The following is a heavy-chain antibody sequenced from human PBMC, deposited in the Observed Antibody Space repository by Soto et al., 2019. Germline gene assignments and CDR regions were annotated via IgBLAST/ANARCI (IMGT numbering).Heavy chain of an antibody. D-gene: IGHD3-10*01. CDR1: GDTLTSYA. Sequence: ASVKVCCKASGDTLTSYAMYWVRQAPGQRLEWMGWINAGNGNTKYSQKFQGRVTITRDTSARTAYMELSSLRSEDPAVYYCARGPGSSGSYPGGDYGMDVWGQGTTVTVSS. CDR2: INAGNGNT. V-gene: IGHV1-3*01. CDR3: ARGPGSSGSYPGGDYGMDV. J-gene: IGHJ6*02.